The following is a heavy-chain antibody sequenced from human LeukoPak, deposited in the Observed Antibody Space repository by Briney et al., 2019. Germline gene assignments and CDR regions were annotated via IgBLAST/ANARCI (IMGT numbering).Heavy chain of an antibody. V-gene: IGHV3-7*01. Sequence: GGSLRLSCAASGFTFSTFWMGWVRQAPGKGLEWVAKIKPDGSEKDHVDSVKGRFTISRDNAKNSLYLQLNSLRAEDTAVYYCARSRFYFDYWGQGTLVTVSS. CDR1: GFTFSTFW. CDR3: ARSRFYFDY. CDR2: IKPDGSEK. J-gene: IGHJ4*02.